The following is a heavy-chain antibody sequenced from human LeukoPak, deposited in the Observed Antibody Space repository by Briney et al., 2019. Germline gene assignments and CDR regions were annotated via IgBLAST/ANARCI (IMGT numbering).Heavy chain of an antibody. D-gene: IGHD5-12*01. V-gene: IGHV4-34*01. CDR2: INHSGST. CDR1: GGSFSGYY. CDR3: ARVATMIRAFGPNSQRYYFDY. Sequence: SSETLSLTCAVYGGSFSGYYWSWIRQPPGKGLEWIGEINHSGSTNYNPSLKSRVTISVDTSKNQFSLKLSSVTAADTAVYYCARVATMIRAFGPNSQRYYFDYWGQGTLVTVSS. J-gene: IGHJ4*02.